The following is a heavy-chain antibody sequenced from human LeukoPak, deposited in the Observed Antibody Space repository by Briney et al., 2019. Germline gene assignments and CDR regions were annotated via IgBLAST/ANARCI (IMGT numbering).Heavy chain of an antibody. D-gene: IGHD6-19*01. J-gene: IGHJ4*02. CDR3: ARDYSSGWYYFDY. Sequence: QAGGSLRLSCAASGFTFSSYAMHWVRQAPGKGLEWVAVISYDGSNKYYADSVKGRFTISRDNSKNTLYLQMNSVGAEDTAVDYCARDYSSGWYYFDYWGQGTLVTVSS. V-gene: IGHV3-30*01. CDR2: ISYDGSNK. CDR1: GFTFSSYA.